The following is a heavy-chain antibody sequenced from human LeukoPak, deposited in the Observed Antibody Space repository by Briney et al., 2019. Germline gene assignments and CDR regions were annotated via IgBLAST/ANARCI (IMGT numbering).Heavy chain of an antibody. CDR1: GFTFSSYG. J-gene: IGHJ4*02. D-gene: IGHD3-10*01. V-gene: IGHV3-23*01. CDR2: ISGSGGST. CDR3: AKDRGGTFDY. Sequence: QAGGSLRLSCAASGFTFSSYGMSWVRQAPGKGLEWVSAISGSGGSTYYADPVKGRFTISRDNSKNTLYLQMNSLRAEDTAVCYCAKDRGGTFDYWGQGTLVTVSS.